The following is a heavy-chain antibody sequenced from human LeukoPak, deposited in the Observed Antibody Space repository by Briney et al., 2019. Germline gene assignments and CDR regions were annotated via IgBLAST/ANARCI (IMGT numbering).Heavy chain of an antibody. J-gene: IGHJ4*02. D-gene: IGHD1-7*01. CDR3: ARDPTGTTPLY. CDR2: ISYDGSNK. CDR1: GFTFSSYA. Sequence: PGGSPRLSCAASGFTFSSYAMHWVRQAPGKGLEWVAVISYDGSNKYYADSVKGRFTISRDNSKNTLYLQMNSLRAEDTAVYYCARDPTGTTPLYWGQGTLVTVSS. V-gene: IGHV3-30*04.